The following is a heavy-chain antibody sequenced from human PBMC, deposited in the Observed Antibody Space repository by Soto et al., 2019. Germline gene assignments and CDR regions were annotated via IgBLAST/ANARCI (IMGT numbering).Heavy chain of an antibody. D-gene: IGHD5-12*01. CDR2: TSFDERNK. V-gene: IGHV3-30-3*01. CDR3: ARPYSAYDPYFDS. Sequence: GGSLRLSCAASGSAFSRWAMYWVRQAPGKGLEWVAVTSFDERNKLYSDSVKGRFTISRDNSKNTLDLQMDSLRPEDTAVYYCARPYSAYDPYFDSWGQGTPVTVSS. J-gene: IGHJ4*02. CDR1: GSAFSRWA.